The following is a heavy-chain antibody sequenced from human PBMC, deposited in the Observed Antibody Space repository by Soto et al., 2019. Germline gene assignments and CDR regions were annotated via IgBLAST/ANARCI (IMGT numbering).Heavy chain of an antibody. CDR1: GGSISSGGYS. J-gene: IGHJ4*03. CDR2: IYHSGST. V-gene: IGHV4-30-2*01. CDR3: GRTRDDLGDYVRWFGP. D-gene: IGHD4-17*01. Sequence: QLQLQESGSGLVKPSQTLSLTCAVSGGSISSGGYSWSWIRQPPGKGLEWIGYIYHSGSTYYNPYLQERVTLSVDRSKKQFSLKPSSVAAGGAAVYCWGRTRDDLGDYVRWFGPWGQGTLV.